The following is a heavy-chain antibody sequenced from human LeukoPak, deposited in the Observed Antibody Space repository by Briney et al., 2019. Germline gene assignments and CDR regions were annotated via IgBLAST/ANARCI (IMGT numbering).Heavy chain of an antibody. CDR1: GFTFSSND. D-gene: IGHD3-10*01. Sequence: GGSLRLSCAASGFTFSSNDMHWVRQTTGKGLEWVSGIGKAGDTYYSGSVKGRFTISRDNAKNSLYLQMNNLRAEDTTVYYCARDRGHYYGTGSYSQNWYFDLWGRGTLVTVSS. CDR2: IGKAGDT. J-gene: IGHJ2*01. V-gene: IGHV3-13*01. CDR3: ARDRGHYYGTGSYSQNWYFDL.